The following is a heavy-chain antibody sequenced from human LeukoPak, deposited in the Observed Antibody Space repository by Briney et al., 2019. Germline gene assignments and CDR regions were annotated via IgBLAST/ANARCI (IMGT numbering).Heavy chain of an antibody. J-gene: IGHJ6*02. Sequence: ASVRISCKTSGFTFTVYSMHWVRQVPGQGLEWIGWINPSTGGTKYPQKFQGRVTMTMDTSISTAYMDLSSLRSDDTAVYYCARDRSVRLRSYYNYGLDVWGQGTTVTVSS. V-gene: IGHV1-2*02. CDR3: ARDRSVRLRSYYNYGLDV. D-gene: IGHD5/OR15-5a*01. CDR1: GFTFTVYS. CDR2: INPSTGGT.